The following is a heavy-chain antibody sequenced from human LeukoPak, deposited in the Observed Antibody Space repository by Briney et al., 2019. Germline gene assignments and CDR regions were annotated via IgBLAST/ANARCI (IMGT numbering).Heavy chain of an antibody. J-gene: IGHJ4*02. CDR3: ARDRGALDY. CDR2: INGDGSTT. CDR1: GFTFSNYW. V-gene: IGHV3-74*01. Sequence: GGSLRLSCAASGFTFSNYWMHWVRHAPGKGLVWVSRINGDGSTTRYADSVKGRFTISRDNAKNTVYLQMNSLRAEDTAVYYCARDRGALDYWGQGTLVTVSS.